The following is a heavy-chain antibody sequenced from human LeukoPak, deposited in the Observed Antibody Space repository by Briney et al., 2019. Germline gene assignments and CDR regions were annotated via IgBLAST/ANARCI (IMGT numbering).Heavy chain of an antibody. D-gene: IGHD2-8*01. Sequence: ASVTVSCTASGYTFTGYYMHWVRQAPGQGLEWMGWIGTYSGNTHFAQKLQGRLTMTTDTSTTTAYMELRSLKFGDTAVYYCARESLAGVKYYYGMDVWGQGTTVTVSS. CDR2: IGTYSGNT. CDR1: GYTFTGYY. J-gene: IGHJ6*02. CDR3: ARESLAGVKYYYGMDV. V-gene: IGHV1-18*04.